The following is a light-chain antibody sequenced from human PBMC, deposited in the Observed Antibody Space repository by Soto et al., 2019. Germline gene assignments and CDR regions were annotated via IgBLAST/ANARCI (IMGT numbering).Light chain of an antibody. Sequence: QSALTQPASVSGSPGQSVTISCTGTSSDVGGYDSVSWYQHHPGKAPKLVIYDVTYRPSAVSDRFSGSKSANTASLTISGLQAEDEADYYCSSYTSSSTYVGGTGTKVTVL. CDR1: SSDVGGYDS. CDR2: DVT. V-gene: IGLV2-14*01. CDR3: SSYTSSSTYV. J-gene: IGLJ1*01.